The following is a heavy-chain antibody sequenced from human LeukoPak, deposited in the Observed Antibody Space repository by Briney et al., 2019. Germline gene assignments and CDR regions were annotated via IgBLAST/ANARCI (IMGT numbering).Heavy chain of an antibody. CDR1: GFTFDDYA. D-gene: IGHD2-15*01. CDR2: ISWNSGSI. V-gene: IGHV3-9*01. CDR3: AKDKLPAGRFGGGSCFDY. J-gene: IGHJ4*02. Sequence: GGSLRLSCAASGFTFDDYAMHWVRQAPGKGLEWVSGISWNSGSIGYADSVKGRFTISRDNAKNSLYLQMNSLRAEDTALYYCAKDKLPAGRFGGGSCFDYWGQGTLVTVSS.